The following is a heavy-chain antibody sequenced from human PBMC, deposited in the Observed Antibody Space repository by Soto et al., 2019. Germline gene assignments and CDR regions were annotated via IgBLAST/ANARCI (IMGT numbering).Heavy chain of an antibody. CDR2: ISYDGSNK. Sequence: GGSLRLSCAASGFTFSSYGMHWVRQAPGKGLEWVAVISYDGSNKYYADSVKGRFTISRDNSKNTLYLQMNSLRAEDTAVYYCAKGNTRGRSGWYGRRDYGMDVWGQGTTVTVSS. J-gene: IGHJ6*02. D-gene: IGHD6-19*01. CDR1: GFTFSSYG. V-gene: IGHV3-30*18. CDR3: AKGNTRGRSGWYGRRDYGMDV.